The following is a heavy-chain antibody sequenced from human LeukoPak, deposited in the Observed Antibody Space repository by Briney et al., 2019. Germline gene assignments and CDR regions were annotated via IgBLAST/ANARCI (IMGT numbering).Heavy chain of an antibody. CDR2: IRYDGSNK. J-gene: IGHJ6*03. D-gene: IGHD3-22*01. V-gene: IGHV3-30*02. Sequence: GGSLRLSCAASGFTFSSYGMHWVRQAPGKGLEWVAFIRYDGSNKYYADSVKGRFTISRDNSKNTLYLQMNSLRAEDTAVYFCAKDRAMQGYYDSTGYYGNFYCMDVWGKGTTVTVSS. CDR1: GFTFSSYG. CDR3: AKDRAMQGYYDSTGYYGNFYCMDV.